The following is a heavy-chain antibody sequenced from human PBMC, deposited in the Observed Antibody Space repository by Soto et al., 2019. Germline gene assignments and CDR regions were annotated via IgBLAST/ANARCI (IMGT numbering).Heavy chain of an antibody. Sequence: GGSLRLSCAASGFTFSSYSMNWVRQAPGKGLEWVSSISSSSSYIYYADSVKGRFTISRDNAKNSLYLQMNSLRAEDTVVYYCARDHQVSLYAFDIWGQGTMVTVSS. CDR3: ARDHQVSLYAFDI. J-gene: IGHJ3*02. CDR2: ISSSSSYI. CDR1: GFTFSSYS. V-gene: IGHV3-21*01.